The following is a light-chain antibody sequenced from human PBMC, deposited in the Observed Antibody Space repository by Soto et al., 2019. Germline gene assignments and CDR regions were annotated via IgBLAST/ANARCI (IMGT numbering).Light chain of an antibody. CDR1: QSLLHSSNNKNY. Sequence: DIVMTQSPDSLAVSLGERATINCKSSQSLLHSSNNKNYLAWYQQKPGQPPKLLIYWSSTRESGVPDRFSGSGSGTDFTLTISSLQAEDVAVYYCQEYYGTPPYTFGQGTKLAIK. CDR2: WSS. CDR3: QEYYGTPPYT. J-gene: IGKJ2*01. V-gene: IGKV4-1*01.